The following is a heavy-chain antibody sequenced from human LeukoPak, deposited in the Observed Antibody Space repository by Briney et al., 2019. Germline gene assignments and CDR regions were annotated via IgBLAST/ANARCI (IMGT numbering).Heavy chain of an antibody. CDR3: AREVPGAARPGYYMDV. D-gene: IGHD6-6*01. V-gene: IGHV4-4*07. CDR1: GGSISDYF. J-gene: IGHJ6*03. Sequence: SETLSLTCTVSGGSISDYFWSWIRQPAGKGLEWIGRIYTSGSTNYNPSLKSRVTISVDTSKNQFSLKLSSVTAADTAVYYCAREVPGAARPGYYMDVWGKGTTVTVSS. CDR2: IYTSGST.